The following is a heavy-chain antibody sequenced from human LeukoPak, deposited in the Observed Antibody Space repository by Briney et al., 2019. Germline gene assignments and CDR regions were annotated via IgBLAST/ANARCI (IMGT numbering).Heavy chain of an antibody. Sequence: PSETLSLTCAVSGGSISSGGYSWSWLRQPPGKGLEWIGYIYYSGSTNYNPSLKSRVTISVDTSKNQFSLKLSSVTAADTAVYYCARGHYYYGMDVWGQGTTVTVSS. CDR1: GGSISSGGYS. CDR2: IYYSGST. CDR3: ARGHYYYGMDV. J-gene: IGHJ6*02. V-gene: IGHV4-61*08.